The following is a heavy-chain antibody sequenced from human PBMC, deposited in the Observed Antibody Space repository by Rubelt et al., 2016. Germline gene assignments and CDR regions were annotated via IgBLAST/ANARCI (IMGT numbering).Heavy chain of an antibody. CDR2: VFYSGST. CDR1: GVSIRKYY. V-gene: IGHV4-59*01. D-gene: IGHD6-13*01. J-gene: IGHJ4*02. Sequence: QVQLQGSGPGLVKPSETLSLTCTVSGVSIRKYYWSWIRQPPGKGPEWIGYVFYSGSTNYNPSLKSRVTISIDTSTSQFSWRLTSMTAADTAVYYCARGPATAYGNLDYWGQGTLVTVSS. CDR3: ARGPATAYGNLDY.